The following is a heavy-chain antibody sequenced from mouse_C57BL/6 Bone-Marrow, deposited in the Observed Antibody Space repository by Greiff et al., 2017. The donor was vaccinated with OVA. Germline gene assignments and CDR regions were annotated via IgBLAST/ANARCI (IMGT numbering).Heavy chain of an antibody. Sequence: QVQLQQSGPELVKPGASVNISCKASGYAFSSSWMNWVKQRPGKGLEWIGRIYPGDGDTNYNGKFKGKATLTADKSSSTAYMQLSSLTSEDSAVYFCAREGGSWYFDVWGTGTTVTVSS. D-gene: IGHD1-1*01. CDR2: IYPGDGDT. CDR3: AREGGSWYFDV. V-gene: IGHV1-82*01. CDR1: GYAFSSSW. J-gene: IGHJ1*03.